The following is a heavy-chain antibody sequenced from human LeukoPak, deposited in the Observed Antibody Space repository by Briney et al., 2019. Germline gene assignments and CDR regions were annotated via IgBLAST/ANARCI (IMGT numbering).Heavy chain of an antibody. Sequence: GRSLRLSCAASGFTFSSYAMHWVRXAPGKGXXXXAXISYDGSKXXXXXXXXXXXTISRDNSKNTLYLQMNSLRGEDTAVYYCARGGGPPTTYFDYWGQGTLVTVSS. CDR2: ISYDGSKX. J-gene: IGHJ4*02. CDR1: GFTFSSYA. D-gene: IGHD2/OR15-2a*01. CDR3: ARGGGPPTTYFDY. V-gene: IGHV3-30-3*01.